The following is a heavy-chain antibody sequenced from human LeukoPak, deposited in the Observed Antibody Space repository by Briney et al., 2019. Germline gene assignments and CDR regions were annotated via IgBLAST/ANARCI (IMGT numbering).Heavy chain of an antibody. Sequence: PGGSLRLPCEASGFTFNTCAMSWVRQAPGKGLEWVSAISESGSGTYYADSVKGRFTISRDNSKNTLYLQMNSLRVDDTALYYCAKGVFGVNRAFDYWGQGTLVNVSS. CDR3: AKGVFGVNRAFDY. D-gene: IGHD3-3*01. CDR1: GFTFNTCA. CDR2: ISESGSGT. J-gene: IGHJ4*02. V-gene: IGHV3-23*01.